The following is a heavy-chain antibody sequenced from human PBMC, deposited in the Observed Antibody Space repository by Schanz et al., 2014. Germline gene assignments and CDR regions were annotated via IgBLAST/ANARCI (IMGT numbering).Heavy chain of an antibody. J-gene: IGHJ6*02. CDR1: GVTFSSST. V-gene: IGHV1-69*04. CDR2: IIPILDKT. Sequence: QLMQSGSEVRKPGASVKVSCKASGVTFSSSTLTWVRQAPGQGLEWMGRIIPILDKTNYAQKCQGRVTMTADKSTSTVYMEVSGLRSEDTAVYYCAKVDRTRYYAMDVWGQGTTVTVSS. D-gene: IGHD3-9*01. CDR3: AKVDRTRYYAMDV.